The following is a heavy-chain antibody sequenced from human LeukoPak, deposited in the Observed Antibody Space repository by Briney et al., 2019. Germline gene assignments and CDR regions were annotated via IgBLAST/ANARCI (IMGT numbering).Heavy chain of an antibody. CDR2: ISYDGSNR. V-gene: IGHV3-30-3*01. CDR1: GFTFSSFA. J-gene: IGHJ4*02. Sequence: GGSLRLSCAASGFTFSSFAIHWVRQAPGKGLEWVAVISYDGSNRYYADSVQGRFTISRDNSKNTLYLQMNSLRAEDTAVYYCARDRDNWNDVPYYFDYWGQGTLVTVSS. D-gene: IGHD1-20*01. CDR3: ARDRDNWNDVPYYFDY.